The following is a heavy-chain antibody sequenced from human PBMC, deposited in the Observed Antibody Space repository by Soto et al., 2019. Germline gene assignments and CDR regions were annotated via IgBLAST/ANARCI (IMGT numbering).Heavy chain of an antibody. J-gene: IGHJ4*02. CDR2: IDPSDSYT. CDR1: GYNFTSYW. D-gene: IGHD4-4*01. Sequence: GESLKISCKGSGYNFTSYWISWVRQMPGKGLEWMGRIDPSDSYTNYSPSFQGHVTISADKSISTAYLQWSSLKASDTAMYYCARTATVSSDYWGQGTLVTVSS. CDR3: ARTATVSSDY. V-gene: IGHV5-10-1*01.